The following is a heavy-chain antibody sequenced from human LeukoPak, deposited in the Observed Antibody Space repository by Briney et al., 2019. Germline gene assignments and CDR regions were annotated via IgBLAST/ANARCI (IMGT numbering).Heavy chain of an antibody. CDR2: IYHSGSI. CDR1: GVSITSGNW. D-gene: IGHD3-22*01. CDR3: ARLLSSGYGRGAFDI. V-gene: IGHV4-4*02. J-gene: IGHJ3*02. Sequence: PSGTLSLTCGVSGVSITSGNWWSWVRQPPGKGLEWIGEIYHSGSINYNPSLKSRVTISVDKSKNQFSLKLNSVTAADTAVYYCARLLSSGYGRGAFDIWGQGTMVTVSS.